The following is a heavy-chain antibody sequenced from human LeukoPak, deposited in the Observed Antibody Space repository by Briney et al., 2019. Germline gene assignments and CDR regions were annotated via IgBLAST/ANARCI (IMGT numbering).Heavy chain of an antibody. CDR1: GFTFNKYN. D-gene: IGHD2-2*01. CDR3: ATMPPSGAHNSLDH. J-gene: IGHJ4*02. CDR2: ISSSSSYI. V-gene: IGHV3-21*01. Sequence: GGSLRLSCAASGFTFNKYNMNWVRQAPGKGLEWVSSISSSSSYIYYADSVKGLFTISRDNAKNSLYLQMNSLGAEDTAVYYCATMPPSGAHNSLDHWGQGTLVTVSS.